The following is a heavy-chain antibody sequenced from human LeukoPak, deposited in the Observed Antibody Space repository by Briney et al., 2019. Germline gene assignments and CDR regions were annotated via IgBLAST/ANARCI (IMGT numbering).Heavy chain of an antibody. V-gene: IGHV4-59*08. CDR1: GGSISTYY. D-gene: IGHD2-15*01. CDR3: ARMVIRAYCSGGNCYEHAFDI. Sequence: SETLSLTCSVSGGSISTYYWSWIRQPPGKGLEWIGYIYYSGSSIYNPSLKSRVTISVDTSKNQFSLELSSVTAADTAVYYCARMVIRAYCSGGNCYEHAFDIWGQGTSVTVS. J-gene: IGHJ3*02. CDR2: IYYSGSS.